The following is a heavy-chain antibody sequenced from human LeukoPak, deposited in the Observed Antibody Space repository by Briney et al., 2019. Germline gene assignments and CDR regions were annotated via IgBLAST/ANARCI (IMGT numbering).Heavy chain of an antibody. D-gene: IGHD2-15*01. CDR3: ASLGYCSGGSCYARRDY. CDR2: INWNGGST. CDR1: GFTFDDYG. Sequence: GGSLRLSCAASGFTFDDYGMSWVRQAPGKGLEWVSGINWNGGSTGYADSVRGRFTISRDNAKNSLYLQMNSLRAEDTALYYCASLGYCSGGSCYARRDYWGQGTLVTVSS. V-gene: IGHV3-20*04. J-gene: IGHJ4*02.